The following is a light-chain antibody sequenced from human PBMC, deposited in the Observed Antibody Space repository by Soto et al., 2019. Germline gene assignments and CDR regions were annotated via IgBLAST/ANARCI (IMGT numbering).Light chain of an antibody. CDR3: QQRSNWPPVIT. V-gene: IGKV3-11*01. CDR2: DAS. J-gene: IGKJ5*01. Sequence: DILLTQSPATLSLSPGERATLSCRASQSFSGYLAWYQQKPGQAPRLLIYDASKRATGIPARFSGRGSGTDFTLTISSLEPEDVAVYYCQQRSNWPPVITFGQGTRLEIK. CDR1: QSFSGY.